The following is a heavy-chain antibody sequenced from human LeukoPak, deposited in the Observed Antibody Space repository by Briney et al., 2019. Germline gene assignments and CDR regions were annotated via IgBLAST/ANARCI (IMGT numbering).Heavy chain of an antibody. D-gene: IGHD2-2*01. V-gene: IGHV3-23*01. CDR2: ISGPGTNT. CDR1: GFTFSSFV. Sequence: GGSLRLSCAASGFTFSSFVMTWVRQAPGKGLEWVSGISGPGTNTYHADSVKGRFTISRDNSKNTLYLQMNSLRTEDAAVYYCTTGYCGSTSCSTGRVEHWGQGTLVTVSS. CDR3: TTGYCGSTSCSTGRVEH. J-gene: IGHJ1*01.